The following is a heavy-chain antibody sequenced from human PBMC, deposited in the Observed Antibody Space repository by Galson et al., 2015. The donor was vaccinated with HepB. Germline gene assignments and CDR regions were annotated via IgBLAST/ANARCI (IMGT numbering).Heavy chain of an antibody. Sequence: SLRLSCAASGFAFSSYSMNWVRQAPGKGLEWVSSISSSSSYIYYADSVKGRFTISRDNAKNSLYLQMNSLRAEDTAVYYCASTENYYDSSGYYYYWGQGTLVTVSS. D-gene: IGHD3-22*01. J-gene: IGHJ4*02. CDR1: GFAFSSYS. CDR2: ISSSSSYI. CDR3: ASTENYYDSSGYYYY. V-gene: IGHV3-21*01.